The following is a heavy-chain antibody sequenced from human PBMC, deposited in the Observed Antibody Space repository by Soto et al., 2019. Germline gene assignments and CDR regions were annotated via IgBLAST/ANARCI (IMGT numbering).Heavy chain of an antibody. J-gene: IGHJ6*03. Sequence: GVSGKVSCKASGYTFTSYDIHWVRQATGQGLECMGRMNPNSGNTGYAQKFQGRVTMTRNTSISTAYMELSSLRSEDTAVYYCARGGATVTTYYYMDVWGKGTTVTVSS. V-gene: IGHV1-8*01. CDR2: MNPNSGNT. D-gene: IGHD4-17*01. CDR1: GYTFTSYD. CDR3: ARGGATVTTYYYMDV.